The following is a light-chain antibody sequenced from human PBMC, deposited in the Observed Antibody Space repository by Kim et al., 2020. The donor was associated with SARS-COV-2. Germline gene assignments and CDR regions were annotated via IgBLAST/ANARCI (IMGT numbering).Light chain of an antibody. CDR3: TSYTSSDTHV. V-gene: IGLV2-14*03. CDR2: DVS. J-gene: IGLJ2*01. Sequence: QSALTQPASVSGSPGQSITLSCTGTSSDVGGYNYVSWYQQHPGKAPKLMIYDVSYRPSGVSNRFSGSKSGNTASLTISGLQAEDEADYYCTSYTSSDTHVFGGGTQLTVL. CDR1: SSDVGGYNY.